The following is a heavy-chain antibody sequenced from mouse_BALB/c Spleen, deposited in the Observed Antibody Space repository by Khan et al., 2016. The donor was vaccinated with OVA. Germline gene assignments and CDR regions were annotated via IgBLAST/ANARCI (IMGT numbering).Heavy chain of an antibody. CDR1: GFSLTNYG. J-gene: IGHJ4*01. V-gene: IGHV2-6-1*01. Sequence: QVQLKQSGPGLVAPSQSLSITCTISGFSLTNYGVHWVRQPPGKGLEWLVVIWSDRSTTYNSVLKSRLTISKDNFKSQVFLKMNSPQTDDTAMYFCARQPYYHYNIMDYWGQGTSVTVSS. CDR3: ARQPYYHYNIMDY. D-gene: IGHD2-10*01. CDR2: IWSDRST.